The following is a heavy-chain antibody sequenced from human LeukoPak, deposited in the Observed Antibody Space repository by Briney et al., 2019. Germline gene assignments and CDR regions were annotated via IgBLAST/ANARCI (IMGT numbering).Heavy chain of an antibody. D-gene: IGHD3-22*01. Sequence: PSETLSLTCAVYGGSFSGYYWSWIRQPPGKGLEWIGYIYYSGSTNYNPSLKSRVTISVDTSKNQFSLKLSSVTAADTAVYYCARSAEYYYDSSGYYYYLDYWGQGTLVTVSS. CDR2: IYYSGST. V-gene: IGHV4-59*01. CDR1: GGSFSGYY. J-gene: IGHJ4*02. CDR3: ARSAEYYYDSSGYYYYLDY.